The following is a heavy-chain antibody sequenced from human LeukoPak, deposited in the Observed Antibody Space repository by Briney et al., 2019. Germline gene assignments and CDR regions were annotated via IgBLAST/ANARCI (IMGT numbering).Heavy chain of an antibody. CDR1: GGSISSYY. CDR2: IYYSGSA. Sequence: SETLSLTCTVSGGSISSYYWSWMRQPPGKGLEWIGYIYYSGSANYNPSLKSRVTISVDTSKNQFSLKLSSVTAADTAVYYCARAPLDYYDSSGAFDIWGQGTMVTVSS. D-gene: IGHD3-22*01. CDR3: ARAPLDYYDSSGAFDI. J-gene: IGHJ3*02. V-gene: IGHV4-59*01.